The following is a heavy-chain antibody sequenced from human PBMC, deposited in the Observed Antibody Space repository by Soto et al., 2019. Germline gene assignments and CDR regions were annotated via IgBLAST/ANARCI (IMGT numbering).Heavy chain of an antibody. CDR1: GGSFTSYA. Sequence: QVQLVQSGAEVKKPGSSVKISCKASGGSFTSYAINWVRQAPGQGIEWMGGLIPAFDATNSVQKFQGRVTMTADKSAGTAYMELTNLTSEDTALYYCARVGSTGTWHHIMYWGQGTLVTVSS. CDR3: ARVGSTGTWHHIMY. D-gene: IGHD7-27*01. J-gene: IGHJ4*02. V-gene: IGHV1-69*06. CDR2: LIPAFDAT.